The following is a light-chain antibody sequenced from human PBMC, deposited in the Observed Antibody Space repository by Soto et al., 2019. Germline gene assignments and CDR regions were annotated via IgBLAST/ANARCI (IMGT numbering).Light chain of an antibody. CDR3: QVWDSSSNQPV. Sequence: SYELTQSPSVSVAPGQTARLSCGGNNIGSKSVHWYQQRPGQAPVLVIKYDGDRPSGIPERFSGSNSGNTATLIISRVEAGDEADYYCQVWDSSSNQPVFGGGTKVTFL. V-gene: IGLV3-21*04. J-gene: IGLJ2*01. CDR1: NIGSKS. CDR2: YDG.